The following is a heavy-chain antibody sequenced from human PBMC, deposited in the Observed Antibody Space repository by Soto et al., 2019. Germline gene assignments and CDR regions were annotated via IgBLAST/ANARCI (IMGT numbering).Heavy chain of an antibody. J-gene: IGHJ4*02. V-gene: IGHV3-33*01. CDR2: IWYDGSNK. CDR3: ARGRYREVAVAGYGEYYFDY. D-gene: IGHD6-19*01. Sequence: QVQLVESGGGVVQPGRSLRLSCAASGFTFSSYGMHWVRQAPGKGLEWVAVIWYDGSNKYYADSVKGRFTISRDNSKNTLYLQMNSLRAEDPAVYYCARGRYREVAVAGYGEYYFDYWGQGTLVTVSS. CDR1: GFTFSSYG.